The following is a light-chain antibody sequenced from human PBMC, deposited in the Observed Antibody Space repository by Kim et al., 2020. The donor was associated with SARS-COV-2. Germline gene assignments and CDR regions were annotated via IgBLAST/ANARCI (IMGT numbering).Light chain of an antibody. CDR3: QHLNSYPL. V-gene: IGKV1-9*01. J-gene: IGKJ2*01. Sequence: DIQLTQSPSFLSASVGDRVTITCRASQDISTYLAWYQQNPGKAPKPLIYAASTLESGVPSRFSGSGSGTEFTLTISSLQPEDFATYYCQHLNSYPLFGQGTKLEI. CDR2: AAS. CDR1: QDISTY.